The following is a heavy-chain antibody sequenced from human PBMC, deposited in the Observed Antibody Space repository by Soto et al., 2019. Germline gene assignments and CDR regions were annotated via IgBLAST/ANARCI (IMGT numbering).Heavy chain of an antibody. V-gene: IGHV3-30*18. CDR1: GFTFSNAW. CDR3: AKDLPAGSYYYYYGMDV. J-gene: IGHJ6*02. Sequence: VQLVESGGGLVKPGGSLRLSCAASGFTFSNAWMSWVRQAPGKGLEWVAVISYDGSNKYYADSVKGRFTISRDNSKNTLYLQMNSLRAEDTAVYYCAKDLPAGSYYYYYGMDVWGQGTTVTVSS. CDR2: ISYDGSNK. D-gene: IGHD2-2*01.